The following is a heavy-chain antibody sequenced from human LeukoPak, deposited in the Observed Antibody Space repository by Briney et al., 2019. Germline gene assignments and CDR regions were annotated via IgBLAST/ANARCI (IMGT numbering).Heavy chain of an antibody. J-gene: IGHJ4*02. CDR1: GGSFSGYY. Sequence: PSETLSLTCAVYGGSFSGYYWSWIRQPPGKGLEWIGEINHSGSTNYNPSLKSRVTISVDTSKNQFSLKLSSVTAADTAVYYCARAYIVLMVYASYLDYWGQGTLVTVSS. D-gene: IGHD2-8*01. CDR3: ARAYIVLMVYASYLDY. CDR2: INHSGST. V-gene: IGHV4-34*01.